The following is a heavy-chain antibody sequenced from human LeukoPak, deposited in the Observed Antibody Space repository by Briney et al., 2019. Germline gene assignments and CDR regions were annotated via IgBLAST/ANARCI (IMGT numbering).Heavy chain of an antibody. J-gene: IGHJ5*02. CDR2: IYYSGST. CDR3: ARDGDRSSWINWFDP. V-gene: IGHV4-30-4*01. CDR1: GGSISSGDYY. D-gene: IGHD6-13*01. Sequence: SETLSLTCTVSGGSISSGDYYWSWIRQPPGKGLEWIGYIYYSGSTYYNPSLKSRVTISVDTFKNQFSLKLSSVTAADTAVYYCARDGDRSSWINWFDPWGQGTLVTVSS.